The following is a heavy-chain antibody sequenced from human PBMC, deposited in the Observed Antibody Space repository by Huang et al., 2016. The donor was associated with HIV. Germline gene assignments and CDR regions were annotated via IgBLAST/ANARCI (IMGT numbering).Heavy chain of an antibody. J-gene: IGHJ3*01. Sequence: EVQLVQSGAEVKKPGESLKISCTGSGYSFSIYWIAWVRQMPGKGLEWMGSNDPFESKSTTSPSFEGHVSISVDKSINTVYLHWSSLKASDTAIYYCAKGRRAFDVWGQGTWVTVSS. V-gene: IGHV5-51*03. CDR3: AKGRRAFDV. CDR2: NDPFESKS. CDR1: GYSFSIYW.